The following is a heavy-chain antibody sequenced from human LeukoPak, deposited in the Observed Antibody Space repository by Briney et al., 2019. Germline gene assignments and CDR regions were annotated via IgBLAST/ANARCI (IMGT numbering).Heavy chain of an antibody. Sequence: HWASVKVSCKASGYTFTGYYIHWVRQAPGQGLEWMGWINPNSGGTNFAQRFQGRVTMTRDTSINTAYMELSGLTSDDTAVYYCARCGLPFYYYYGMDVWGQGTTVTVSS. CDR1: GYTFTGYY. CDR3: ARCGLPFYYYYGMDV. J-gene: IGHJ6*02. V-gene: IGHV1-2*02. CDR2: INPNSGGT. D-gene: IGHD5/OR15-5a*01.